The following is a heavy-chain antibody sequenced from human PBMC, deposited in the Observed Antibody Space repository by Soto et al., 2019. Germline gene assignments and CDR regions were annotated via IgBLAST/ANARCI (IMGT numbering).Heavy chain of an antibody. V-gene: IGHV3-21*06. CDR2: INGRSNYI. Sequence: PGGSLRLSCAASGFTLSTYTMNWVRQAPGKGLEWVSSINGRSNYIYYADSVEGRFTISRDNAKNLLFLQMNSLRAEDTAVYYCAREDGVVGTTSAFDNWGQGTLVTVSS. J-gene: IGHJ4*02. D-gene: IGHD1-26*01. CDR1: GFTLSTYT. CDR3: AREDGVVGTTSAFDN.